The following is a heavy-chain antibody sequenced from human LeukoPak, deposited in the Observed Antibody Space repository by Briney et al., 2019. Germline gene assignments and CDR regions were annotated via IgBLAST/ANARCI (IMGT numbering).Heavy chain of an antibody. CDR2: ISLSSTYI. CDR1: GFTFSSYS. J-gene: IGHJ3*02. V-gene: IGHV3-21*01. CDR3: ARDTSDTDHSFDI. D-gene: IGHD5-18*01. Sequence: GGSLRLSCAASGFTFSSYSMNWVRQAPGKGLEWVSSISLSSTYIYYADSVKGRFTISRDNAKDSLYLQMNSLRAEDTAVYYCARDTSDTDHSFDIWGQGTVVTVSS.